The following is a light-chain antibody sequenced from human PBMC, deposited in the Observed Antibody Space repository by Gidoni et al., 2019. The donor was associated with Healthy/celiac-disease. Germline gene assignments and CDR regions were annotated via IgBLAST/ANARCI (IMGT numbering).Light chain of an antibody. V-gene: IGKV1-39*01. CDR2: AAS. Sequence: DIQMTQSPSSLSASVGDRVTITYRASQSISSYLNWYQQKPGKAPKLLIYAASSLQSGVPSRFSGSGSVTDFTLTISSLQPEDFATYYCQQSYSTPPTFGGGTKVEIK. CDR3: QQSYSTPPT. J-gene: IGKJ4*01. CDR1: QSISSY.